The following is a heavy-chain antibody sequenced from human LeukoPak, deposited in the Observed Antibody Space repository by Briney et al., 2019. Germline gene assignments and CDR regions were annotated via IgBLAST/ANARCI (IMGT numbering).Heavy chain of an antibody. V-gene: IGHV3-23*01. CDR1: AFTFSSYA. J-gene: IGHJ4*02. CDR3: AKNADPQLERPLDY. Sequence: HPGGSLRLSCAASAFTFSSYAMNWVRQAPGKGLEWVSVISGSDGSTYYADSVKGRFTISRDNSKNTVYLQMNSLRVEDTAVYYCAKNADPQLERPLDYWGQGTLVTVSS. D-gene: IGHD1-1*01. CDR2: ISGSDGST.